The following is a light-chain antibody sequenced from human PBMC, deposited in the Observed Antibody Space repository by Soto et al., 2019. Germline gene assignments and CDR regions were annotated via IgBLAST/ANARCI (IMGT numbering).Light chain of an antibody. Sequence: DIQLTQSPSLLSASVGDRVTITCRASQGINSYLAWYQQKPGKTPKLLVYAASTLQSGVPSRFSGSGSGTEFTLTISILQPEDFATYYCQQLNGYPITFGPGTKVDI. CDR2: AAS. CDR1: QGINSY. CDR3: QQLNGYPIT. V-gene: IGKV1-9*01. J-gene: IGKJ3*01.